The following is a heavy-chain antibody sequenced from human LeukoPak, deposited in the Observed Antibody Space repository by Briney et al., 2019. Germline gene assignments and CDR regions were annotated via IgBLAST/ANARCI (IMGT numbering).Heavy chain of an antibody. Sequence: PSETLSLTCTVPGGSISSYYWSWIRQPPGKGLEWIGYIYYSGSTNYNPSLKSRVTISVDTSKNQFSLKLSSVTAADTAVYYCARSPYSSSWGFDYWGQGTLVTVSS. V-gene: IGHV4-59*08. CDR3: ARSPYSSSWGFDY. CDR2: IYYSGST. CDR1: GGSISSYY. J-gene: IGHJ4*02. D-gene: IGHD6-6*01.